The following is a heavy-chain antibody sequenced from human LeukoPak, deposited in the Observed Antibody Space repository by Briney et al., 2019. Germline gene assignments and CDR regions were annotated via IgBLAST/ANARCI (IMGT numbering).Heavy chain of an antibody. CDR3: ATELAYCGGDCSTTGFDP. CDR2: FDPEDGET. J-gene: IGHJ5*02. Sequence: ASVTVSCKVSGYTLTELSMHWVRQAPGKGLEWMGGFDPEDGETIYAQKFQGRVTMTEDTSTDTAYMELSSLRSEDTAVYYCATELAYCGGDCSTTGFDPWGQGTLVTVSS. V-gene: IGHV1-24*01. CDR1: GYTLTELS. D-gene: IGHD2-21*02.